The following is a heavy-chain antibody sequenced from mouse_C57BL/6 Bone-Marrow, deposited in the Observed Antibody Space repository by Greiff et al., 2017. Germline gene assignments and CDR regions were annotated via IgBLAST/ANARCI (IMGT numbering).Heavy chain of an antibody. CDR3: ARRDYWYFDV. V-gene: IGHV1-64*01. Sequence: VQVVESGAELVKPGASVKLSCKASGYTFTSYWMHWVKQRPGQGLEWIGMIHPNSGSTNYNEKFKSKATLTVDKSSSTAYMQLSSLTSEDSAVXYCARRDYWYFDVWGTGTTVTVSS. CDR1: GYTFTSYW. CDR2: IHPNSGST. J-gene: IGHJ1*03.